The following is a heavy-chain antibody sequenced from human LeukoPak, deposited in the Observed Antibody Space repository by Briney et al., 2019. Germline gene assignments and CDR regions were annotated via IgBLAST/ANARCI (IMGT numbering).Heavy chain of an antibody. D-gene: IGHD5-12*01. CDR3: ARDSHSGYGCFDY. J-gene: IGHJ4*02. V-gene: IGHV3-23*01. Sequence: GGSLRLSCAASGFTFSSYAMSWVRQAPGKGLEWVSAISGSGGSTYYADSVKGRFTISRDNSKNTLYLQMNSLRAEDTAVYYCARDSHSGYGCFDYWGQGTLVTVSS. CDR1: GFTFSSYA. CDR2: ISGSGGST.